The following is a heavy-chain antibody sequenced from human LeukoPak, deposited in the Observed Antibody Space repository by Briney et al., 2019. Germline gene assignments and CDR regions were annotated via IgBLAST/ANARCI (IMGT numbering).Heavy chain of an antibody. CDR1: GYTFTGYF. D-gene: IGHD3-10*01. CDR2: INPKSGGT. Sequence: ASVKVSCKASGYTFTGYFIHWVRQAPGQGLEWMGWINPKSGGTNYQQKFQDRVTMTRDTSITTASMEMSRLRSDDTAVYYCARSMVVRGVMGNYFDPWGQGTLVTVSS. J-gene: IGHJ5*02. CDR3: ARSMVVRGVMGNYFDP. V-gene: IGHV1-2*02.